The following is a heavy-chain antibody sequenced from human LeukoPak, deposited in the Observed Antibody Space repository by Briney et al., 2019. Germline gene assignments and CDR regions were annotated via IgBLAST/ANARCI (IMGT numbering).Heavy chain of an antibody. J-gene: IGHJ4*02. Sequence: SETLSLTCTVSGGSISSYYWSWIRQPPGKGLEWIGYIYYSGSTNYNPSLKSRVTTSVDTSKNQFSLKLSSVTAADTAVYYCARVGGSSSPFNYWGQGALVTVSS. D-gene: IGHD6-6*01. V-gene: IGHV4-59*01. CDR3: ARVGGSSSPFNY. CDR1: GGSISSYY. CDR2: IYYSGST.